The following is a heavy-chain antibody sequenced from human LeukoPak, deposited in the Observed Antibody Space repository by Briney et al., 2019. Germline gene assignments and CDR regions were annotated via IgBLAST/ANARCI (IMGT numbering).Heavy chain of an antibody. CDR3: AKSDSGWLDY. V-gene: IGHV3-30*18. Sequence: GGSLRLSCAASGFTFSSYGMHWVRQAPGKGLEWVAVISYDGSNKYYADSVMGRFTISRDNSKNTLYLQMNSLRAEDTAVYYCAKSDSGWLDYRGQGTLVTVSS. CDR2: ISYDGSNK. CDR1: GFTFSSYG. J-gene: IGHJ4*02. D-gene: IGHD6-19*01.